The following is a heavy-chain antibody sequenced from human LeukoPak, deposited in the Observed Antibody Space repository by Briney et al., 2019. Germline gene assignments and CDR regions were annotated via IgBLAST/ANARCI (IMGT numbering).Heavy chain of an antibody. V-gene: IGHV3-21*01. CDR2: ISSSSSYI. Sequence: PGGSLRLSCAASGFTFSSYSMNWVRQAPGKGLEWVSSISSSSSYIYYADSVKGRFTISRDNAKNSLYLQMNSLRAEDTAVYYCARDPSYYYDSSGYSSFDYWGQGTLVTVSS. CDR1: GFTFSSYS. CDR3: ARDPSYYYDSSGYSSFDY. D-gene: IGHD3-22*01. J-gene: IGHJ4*02.